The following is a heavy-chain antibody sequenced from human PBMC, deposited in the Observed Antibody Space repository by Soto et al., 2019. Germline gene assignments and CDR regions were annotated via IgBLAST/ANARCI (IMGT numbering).Heavy chain of an antibody. V-gene: IGHV1-18*01. D-gene: IGHD3-3*01. CDR3: ATANYDFWSGYYC. CDR2: ISAYNGNT. J-gene: IGHJ4*02. Sequence: GASVKVSCKASGYTFTTYDISWVRQAPGQGLEWMGWISAYNGNTNYAQKLQGRVTMTTDTSTSTAYMELRSLRSEDTAVYYCATANYDFWSGYYCWGQGTLVTVS. CDR1: GYTFTTYD.